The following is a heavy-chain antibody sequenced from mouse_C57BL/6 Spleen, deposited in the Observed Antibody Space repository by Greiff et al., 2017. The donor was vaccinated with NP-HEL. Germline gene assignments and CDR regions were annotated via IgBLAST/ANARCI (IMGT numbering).Heavy chain of an antibody. V-gene: IGHV5-17*01. J-gene: IGHJ4*01. CDR1: GFTFSDYG. Sequence: EVQLVESGGGLVKPGGSLKLSCAASGFTFSDYGMHWVRQAPEKGLEWVAYISSGSSTIYSADTVKGRFTISSDNAKNTLFLQMTSLRSEDTAMYYCARRSNYEGYAMDDWGQGTSVTVSS. CDR3: ARRSNYEGYAMDD. D-gene: IGHD2-5*01. CDR2: ISSGSSTI.